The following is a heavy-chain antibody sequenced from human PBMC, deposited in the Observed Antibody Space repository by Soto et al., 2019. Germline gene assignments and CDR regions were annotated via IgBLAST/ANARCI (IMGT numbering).Heavy chain of an antibody. D-gene: IGHD3-3*01. CDR2: IIPIFGTA. CDR3: ASGTTGYDFWSGYLPADYYYYGVDV. J-gene: IGHJ6*02. Sequence: GASVKVSCKASGGTFSSYAISCVRQAPGQGLEWMGGIIPIFGTANYAQKFQGRVTITADESTSTAYMELSSLRSEDAAVYYCASGTTGYDFWSGYLPADYYYYGVDVWGQGTKVTAP. V-gene: IGHV1-69*13. CDR1: GGTFSSYA.